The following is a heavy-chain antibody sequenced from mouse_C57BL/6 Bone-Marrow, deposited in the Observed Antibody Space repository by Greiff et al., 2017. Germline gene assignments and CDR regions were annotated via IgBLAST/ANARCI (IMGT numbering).Heavy chain of an antibody. CDR1: GYTFTSYT. CDR3: ARYSHYYFYCDY. Sequence: QVQLQQSGAELARPGASVKMSCKASGYTFTSYTMHWVKQRPGQGLEWIGYINPSSGYTKYNQKFKDKATLTADKSSSTAYMQLSSLTSEDSAVYYCARYSHYYFYCDYWGQGTTLTVSS. J-gene: IGHJ2*01. D-gene: IGHD1-1*01. CDR2: INPSSGYT. V-gene: IGHV1-4*01.